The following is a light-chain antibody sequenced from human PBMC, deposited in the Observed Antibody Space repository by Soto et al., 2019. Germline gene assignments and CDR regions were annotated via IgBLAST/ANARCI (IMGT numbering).Light chain of an antibody. V-gene: IGKV3-11*01. CDR2: DAS. CDR3: QQRYFWPPLT. CDR1: QFVGTY. J-gene: IGKJ4*01. Sequence: EVVLTQSPATLSLSPGERATLYCRASQFVGTYLAWYQQKPGQSPRLLIYDASNGAPGVPARFSASGSGTEFTLTIASLEPDDVAVYYCQQRYFWPPLTFGAGTRV.